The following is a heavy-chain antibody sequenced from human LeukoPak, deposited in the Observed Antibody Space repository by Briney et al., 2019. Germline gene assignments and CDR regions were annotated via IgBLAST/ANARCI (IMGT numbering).Heavy chain of an antibody. D-gene: IGHD3-16*02. J-gene: IGHJ4*02. V-gene: IGHV1-69*13. CDR3: ARGDYVWGSYQTALDY. Sequence: SVTVSCKASGGTFSSYAISWVRQAPGQGHEWMGGIIPIFGTANYAQKFQGRVTITADESTSTAYMELSSLRSADTAVYYCARGDYVWGSYQTALDYWGQGTLVTVSS. CDR2: IIPIFGTA. CDR1: GGTFSSYA.